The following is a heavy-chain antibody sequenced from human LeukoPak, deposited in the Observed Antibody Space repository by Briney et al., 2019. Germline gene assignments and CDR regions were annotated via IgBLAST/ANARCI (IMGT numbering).Heavy chain of an antibody. CDR1: GASINNKY. D-gene: IGHD4-17*01. CDR3: ARYSRNDDYILDY. CDR2: IYYSGST. V-gene: IGHV4-59*01. Sequence: SETLSLTCTVSGASINNKYRSWIRQPPGKGLEWIGYIYYSGSTNYNPSLKSRVTMSVDTSMNQFSLKVSSLTAADTAVYYCARYSRNDDYILDYWGQGILVTVSS. J-gene: IGHJ4*02.